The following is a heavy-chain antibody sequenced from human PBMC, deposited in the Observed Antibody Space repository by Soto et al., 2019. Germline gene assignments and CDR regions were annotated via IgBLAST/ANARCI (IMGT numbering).Heavy chain of an antibody. V-gene: IGHV3-23*01. J-gene: IGHJ6*02. CDR1: GFTFSSYA. Sequence: EVQLLESGGGLVQPGGSLRLSCAASGFTFSSYAMSWVRQAPGKGLEWVSAISGSGGSTYYADSVKGRFTISRDNSKNTLYLQMNSLRAEDTAVYYCAKNSSLVATVYYYGIDVWGQGTTVTVSS. CDR3: AKNSSLVATVYYYGIDV. CDR2: ISGSGGST. D-gene: IGHD5-12*01.